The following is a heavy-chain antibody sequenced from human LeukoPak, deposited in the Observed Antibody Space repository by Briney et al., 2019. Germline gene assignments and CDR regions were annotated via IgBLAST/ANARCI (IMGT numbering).Heavy chain of an antibody. CDR2: IIPMSNTV. V-gene: IGHV1-69*06. J-gene: IGHJ4*02. Sequence: ASVKVSCKASGYTFSIYSISWVRQAPGLGLEWMGRIIPMSNTVDYAQRFQDRVTITADKSTGTAYMELSSLRSDDTAVYYCARGFCTSCHCYNDFDYWGQGTQVTVSS. CDR1: GYTFSIYS. D-gene: IGHD2-8*01. CDR3: ARGFCTSCHCYNDFDY.